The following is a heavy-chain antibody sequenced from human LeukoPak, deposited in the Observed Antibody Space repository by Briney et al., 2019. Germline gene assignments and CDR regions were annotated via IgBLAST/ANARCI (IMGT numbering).Heavy chain of an antibody. D-gene: IGHD6-13*01. Sequence: PGGSLRLSCAASGFTFSTYWMHWVRQAPGKGLVWVSRISSDGSITGYADSVKGRFTISRDNAKNSLYLQMNSLRAEDTAVYYCARRLPTQRLVGDGAFDYWGQGTLVTVSS. CDR1: GFTFSTYW. V-gene: IGHV3-74*01. CDR3: ARRLPTQRLVGDGAFDY. J-gene: IGHJ4*02. CDR2: ISSDGSIT.